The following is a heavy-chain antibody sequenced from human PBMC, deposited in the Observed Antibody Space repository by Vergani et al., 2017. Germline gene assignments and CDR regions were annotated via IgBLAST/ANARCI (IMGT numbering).Heavy chain of an antibody. CDR1: GFTFSSYA. CDR2: ISGSGGST. V-gene: IGHV3-23*04. CDR3: ATTPPFYCGGDCYPDY. D-gene: IGHD2-21*02. J-gene: IGHJ4*02. Sequence: EVQMVESGGGLVKPGGSLRLSCVASGFTFSSYAMSWVRQAPGKGLEWVSAISGSGGSTYYADSVKGRFTISRDNSKNTLYLQMNSLRAEDTAVYYCATTPPFYCGGDCYPDYWGQGTLVTVSS.